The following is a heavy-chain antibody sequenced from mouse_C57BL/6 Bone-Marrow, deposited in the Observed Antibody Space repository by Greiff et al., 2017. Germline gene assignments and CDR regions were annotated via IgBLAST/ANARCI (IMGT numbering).Heavy chain of an antibody. Sequence: VQLQQSGPELVKPGASVKISCKASGYTFTDYYMNWVKQSHGKSLEWIGDINPNNGGTSYNQKFKGKATLTVDKSSSTAYMELRSLTSEDSAVYYCAGWRGGWFAYWGQGTLVTVSA. CDR3: AGWRGGWFAY. CDR2: INPNNGGT. V-gene: IGHV1-26*01. J-gene: IGHJ3*01. CDR1: GYTFTDYY.